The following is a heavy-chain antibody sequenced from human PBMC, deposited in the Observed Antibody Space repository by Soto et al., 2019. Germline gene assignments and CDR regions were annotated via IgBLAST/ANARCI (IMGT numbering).Heavy chain of an antibody. J-gene: IGHJ4*02. Sequence: GGSLRLSCATSGFTFSDHAMHWVRQAPGEGLEWVSGVRGDFVTTPYADSVKGRFTISRDNSKNTLYLQTNSLRAEDTAIYYCVKEGKMGVEGFDLWGQGTLVTVSS. V-gene: IGHV3-23*01. CDR1: GFTFSDHA. CDR2: VRGDFVTT. D-gene: IGHD1-26*01. CDR3: VKEGKMGVEGFDL.